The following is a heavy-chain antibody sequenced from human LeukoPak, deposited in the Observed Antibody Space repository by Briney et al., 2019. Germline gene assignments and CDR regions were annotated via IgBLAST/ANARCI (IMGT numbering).Heavy chain of an antibody. D-gene: IGHD6-19*01. CDR1: GFTFSSYA. J-gene: IGHJ3*02. V-gene: IGHV3-21*01. CDR2: ISSSSSYI. Sequence: PGGSLRLSCAASGFTFSSYAMSWVRQAPGKGLEWVSSISSSSSYIYYADSVNGRFTISSDNAKNSLYLQMNSLRAEDTAVYYCARDRDPFGSALDAFDISGQGTMVTVSS. CDR3: ARDRDPFGSALDAFDI.